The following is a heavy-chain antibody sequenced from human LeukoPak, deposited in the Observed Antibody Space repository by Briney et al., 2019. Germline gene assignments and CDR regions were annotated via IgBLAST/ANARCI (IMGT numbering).Heavy chain of an antibody. CDR2: IYTSGST. D-gene: IGHD3-9*01. J-gene: IGHJ4*02. CDR3: ARGSLVTGYSYYFDY. Sequence: PSETLSLTCTVSGGSISSYYWSWIRQPAGKGLEWIGRIYTSGSTNYNPSLKSRVTMSVDTSKNQFSLKLSSVTAADTAVYYCARGSLVTGYSYYFDYWGQGTLVTVSS. CDR1: GGSISSYY. V-gene: IGHV4-4*07.